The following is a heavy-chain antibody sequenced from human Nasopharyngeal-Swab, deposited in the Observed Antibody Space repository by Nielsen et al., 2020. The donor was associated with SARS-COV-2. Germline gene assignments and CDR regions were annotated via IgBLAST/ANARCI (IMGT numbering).Heavy chain of an antibody. CDR1: GFTFSSYE. J-gene: IGHJ6*02. D-gene: IGHD2-2*01. V-gene: IGHV3-48*03. Sequence: GGSLRLSCAASGFTFSSYEMNWARQAPGKGLEWVSYISSSGSTIYYADSVKGRFTISRDNAKNSLYLQMNSLRAEDTAVYYCASSTSRYYYYYGMDVWGQGTTVTVSS. CDR2: ISSSGSTI. CDR3: ASSTSRYYYYYGMDV.